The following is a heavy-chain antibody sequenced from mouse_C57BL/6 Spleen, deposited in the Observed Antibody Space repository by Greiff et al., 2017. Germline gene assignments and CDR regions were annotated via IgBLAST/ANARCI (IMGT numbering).Heavy chain of an antibody. CDR2: ISSGSSTI. CDR3: ARGGHSFYFDY. D-gene: IGHD3-1*01. Sequence: EVKLEESGGGLVKPGGSLKLSCAASGFTFSDYGMHWVRQAPEKGLEWVAYISSGSSTIYYADTVKGRFTISRDNAKNTLFLQMTSLRSEDTAMYYCARGGHSFYFDYWGQGTTLTVSS. J-gene: IGHJ2*01. CDR1: GFTFSDYG. V-gene: IGHV5-17*01.